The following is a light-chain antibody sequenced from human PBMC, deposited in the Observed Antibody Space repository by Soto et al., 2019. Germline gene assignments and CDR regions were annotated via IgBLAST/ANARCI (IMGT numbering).Light chain of an antibody. Sequence: QLVLTQPPSASGTPGQRVTISCSGSSSNIGSNAVNWYQQLPGTAPKLLIYTFAQRPSGVPDRFSGSKSGTSAFLAISGLQSEDEADYYCASWDVSLNAWVFGGGTKVTVL. CDR3: ASWDVSLNAWV. J-gene: IGLJ3*02. CDR1: SSNIGSNA. V-gene: IGLV1-44*01. CDR2: TFA.